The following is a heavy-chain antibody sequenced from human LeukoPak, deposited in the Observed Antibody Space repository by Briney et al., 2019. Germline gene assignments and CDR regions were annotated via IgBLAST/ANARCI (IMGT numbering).Heavy chain of an antibody. Sequence: ASVKVSCKASGYTFTGYYMHWVRQAPGQGLEWMGWINPNSGGTNYAQEFRGRVTMTRDTSISTAYMELSRLRSDDTAVYYCARSWRFCSGDSCYPIDYWGQGTLVTVSS. V-gene: IGHV1-2*02. CDR1: GYTFTGYY. CDR2: INPNSGGT. J-gene: IGHJ4*02. CDR3: ARSWRFCSGDSCYPIDY. D-gene: IGHD2-15*01.